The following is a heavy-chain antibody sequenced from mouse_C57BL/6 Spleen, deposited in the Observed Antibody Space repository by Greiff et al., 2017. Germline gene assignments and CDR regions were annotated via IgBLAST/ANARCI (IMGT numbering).Heavy chain of an antibody. CDR3: ARDAMDY. CDR2: ISSGSSTI. J-gene: IGHJ4*01. CDR1: GFTFSDYG. Sequence: EVQRVESGGGLVKPGGSLKLSCAASGFTFSDYGMHWVRQAPEKGLEWVAYISSGSSTIYYADTVKGRFTISRDKAKNTLFLQMTSLGAEDTAMYYCARDAMDYWGQGTSVTVSS. V-gene: IGHV5-17*01.